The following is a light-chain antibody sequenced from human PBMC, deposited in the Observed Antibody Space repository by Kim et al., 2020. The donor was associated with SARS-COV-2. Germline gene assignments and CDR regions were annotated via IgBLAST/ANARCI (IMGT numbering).Light chain of an antibody. Sequence: SYELTQPPSVSVSPGQTVSITCSGDKLGDKYASWYQQKPGQSPVLVIYQDTKRPSGIPERFSGSNSGNTATLTISGTQAMDEADYYCQAWASSTVVFGGGTQLTVL. CDR1: KLGDKY. J-gene: IGLJ2*01. V-gene: IGLV3-1*01. CDR2: QDT. CDR3: QAWASSTVV.